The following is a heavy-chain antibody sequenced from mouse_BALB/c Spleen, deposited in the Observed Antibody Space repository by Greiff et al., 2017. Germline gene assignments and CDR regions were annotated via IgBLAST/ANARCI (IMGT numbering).Heavy chain of an antibody. Sequence: VQLKQSGAELVKPGASVKLSCTASGFNIKDTYMHWVKQRPEQGLEWIGRIDPANGNTKYDPKFQGKATITADTSSNTAYLQLSSLTSEDTAVYYCARAYYGSSTAYWGQGTLVTVSA. D-gene: IGHD1-1*01. J-gene: IGHJ3*01. V-gene: IGHV14-3*02. CDR2: IDPANGNT. CDR1: GFNIKDTY. CDR3: ARAYYGSSTAY.